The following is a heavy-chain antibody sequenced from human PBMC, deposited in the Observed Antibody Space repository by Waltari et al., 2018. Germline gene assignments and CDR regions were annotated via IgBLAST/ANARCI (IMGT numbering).Heavy chain of an antibody. V-gene: IGHV3-23*01. CDR1: GFTFSSYA. J-gene: IGHJ6*02. CDR3: AKDLEAAADNYYYGMDV. CDR2: ISGSGGST. Sequence: EVQLLESGGGLVQPGGSLRLSCAASGFTFSSYAMSWVRQAPGEGLEWVSAISGSGGSTYYADSVKGRFTISRDNSKNTLYLQMNSLRAEDTAVYYCAKDLEAAADNYYYGMDVWGQGTTVTVSS. D-gene: IGHD6-13*01.